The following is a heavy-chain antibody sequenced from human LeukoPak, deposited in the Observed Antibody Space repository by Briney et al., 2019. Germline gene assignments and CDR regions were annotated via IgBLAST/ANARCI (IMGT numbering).Heavy chain of an antibody. CDR2: IYTSGST. CDR3: ARVRRDGSYYFDY. D-gene: IGHD1-26*01. CDR1: GASISSGSYY. V-gene: IGHV4-61*02. J-gene: IGHJ4*02. Sequence: PSETLSLTCTVSGASISSGSYYWSWIRQPAGKGLEWIGRIYTSGSTNYNPSLKSRVTMSLDTSKNQFSLKLSSVTAADTAVYYCARVRRDGSYYFDYWGQGTLVTVSS.